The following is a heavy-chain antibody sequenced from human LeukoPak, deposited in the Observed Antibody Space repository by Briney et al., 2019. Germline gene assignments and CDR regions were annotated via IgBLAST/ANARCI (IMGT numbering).Heavy chain of an antibody. V-gene: IGHV4-4*07. J-gene: IGHJ6*03. CDR3: ARDRIVATIRYMDV. CDR1: GGSISSYY. CDR2: IYTSGST. D-gene: IGHD5-12*01. Sequence: SETLSLTCTVSGGSISSYYWSWIRQPAGKGLEWIGRIYTSGSTNYNPSLKSRVTMSVDTSKNQFSLKLSSVTAADTAVYYCARDRIVATIRYMDVWGKGTTVTISS.